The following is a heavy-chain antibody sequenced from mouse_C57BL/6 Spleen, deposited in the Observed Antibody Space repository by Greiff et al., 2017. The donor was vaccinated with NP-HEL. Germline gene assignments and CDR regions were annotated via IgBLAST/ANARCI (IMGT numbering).Heavy chain of an antibody. CDR3: ARERGYDYDGAMDY. V-gene: IGHV1-55*01. CDR2: IYPGSGST. D-gene: IGHD2-4*01. J-gene: IGHJ4*01. Sequence: VQLQQPGAELVKPGASVKMSCKASGYTFTSYWITWVKQRPGQGLEWIGDIYPGSGSTNYNEKFKSKATLTVDTSSSTAYMQLSSLTSEDSAVYYCARERGYDYDGAMDYWGQGTSVTVSS. CDR1: GYTFTSYW.